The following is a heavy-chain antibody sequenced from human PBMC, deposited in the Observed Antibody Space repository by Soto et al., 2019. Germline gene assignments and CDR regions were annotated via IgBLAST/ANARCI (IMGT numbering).Heavy chain of an antibody. CDR3: VKGNQLLRYYFEF. CDR2: ITSDGDST. V-gene: IGHV3-64D*06. Sequence: VGSLRLSCSVSGFTFSNYAMHWVRQAPGKGLEYVSGITSDGDSTWHADSVKDRFNISRDNSKNTLFLQMSSLRVEDTAIYFCVKGNQLLRYYFEFWGPRTLATVSS. D-gene: IGHD2-15*01. CDR1: GFTFSNYA. J-gene: IGHJ4*01.